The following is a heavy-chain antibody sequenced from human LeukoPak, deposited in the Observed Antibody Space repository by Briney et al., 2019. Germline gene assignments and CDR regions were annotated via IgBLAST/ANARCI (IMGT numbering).Heavy chain of an antibody. J-gene: IGHJ6*03. V-gene: IGHV4-39*07. Sequence: PSETLSLTCTVSGGSISSSSYYWGWIRQPPGKGLEWIGSIYYSGSTYYNPSLKSRVTISVDTSKNQFSLKLSSVTAADTAVYYCARLHGEPENYYYYYMDVWGKGTTVTISS. D-gene: IGHD1-14*01. CDR3: ARLHGEPENYYYYYMDV. CDR1: GGSISSSSYY. CDR2: IYYSGST.